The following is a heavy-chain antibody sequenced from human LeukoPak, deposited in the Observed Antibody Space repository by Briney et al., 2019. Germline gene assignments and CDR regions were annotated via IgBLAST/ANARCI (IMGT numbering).Heavy chain of an antibody. CDR1: GGSFSGYY. CDR2: INHSGST. J-gene: IGHJ4*02. V-gene: IGHV4-34*01. Sequence: PSETLSLTCAVYGGSFSGYYWSWIRQPPGKGLEWIGEINHSGSTNYNPSLKSRVTISVDTSKNQFSLKLSSVTAADTAVYYCARHAFYSSGWQRGFGLPFGYWGQGTLVTVSS. D-gene: IGHD6-19*01. CDR3: ARHAFYSSGWQRGFGLPFGY.